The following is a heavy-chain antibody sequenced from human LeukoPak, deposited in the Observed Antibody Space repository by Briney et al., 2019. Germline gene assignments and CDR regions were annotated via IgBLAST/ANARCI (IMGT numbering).Heavy chain of an antibody. J-gene: IGHJ4*02. CDR1: GFTLSNYD. CDR3: TRESWSGSGIAPFDY. Sequence: GGSLRLSCAASGFTLSNYDMHWVRQASGEGLEWVSAIDTAGDTYYPDSMKGRFTISRDDAKNSLYLQINSLRAGDTAVYYCTRESWSGSGIAPFDYWGQGTLVTVSS. V-gene: IGHV3-13*04. CDR2: IDTAGDT. D-gene: IGHD6-13*01.